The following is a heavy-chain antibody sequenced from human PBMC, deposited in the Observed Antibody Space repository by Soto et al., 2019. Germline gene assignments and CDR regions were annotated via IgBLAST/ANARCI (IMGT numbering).Heavy chain of an antibody. J-gene: IGHJ5*02. CDR1: GFIFNNYG. V-gene: IGHV1-18*04. CDR2: ISAYNGNT. D-gene: IGHD3-10*01. Sequence: QVQLVQSGAEVKKPGASVRVSCKADGFIFNNYGITWVRQAPGQGLEWGGWISAYNGNTDSAEKFQGRVTMTTNTATASAYLELRSLRFDDTAVYYCTRDARGAISDSYFNTWGQGTRVIVSP. CDR3: TRDARGAISDSYFNT.